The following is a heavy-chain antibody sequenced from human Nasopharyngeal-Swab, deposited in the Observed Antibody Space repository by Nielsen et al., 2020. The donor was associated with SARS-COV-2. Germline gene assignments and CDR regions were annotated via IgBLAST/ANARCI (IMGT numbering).Heavy chain of an antibody. CDR3: AKREITMVRGVIGYFDY. V-gene: IGHV3-23*01. CDR2: ISGSGGST. Sequence: VRQAPGKGLEWVSAISGSGGSTYYADSVKGRFTISRDNSKNTLYLQMNSLRAEDTAVYYCAKREITMVRGVIGYFDYWGQGTLVTAS. D-gene: IGHD3-10*01. J-gene: IGHJ4*02.